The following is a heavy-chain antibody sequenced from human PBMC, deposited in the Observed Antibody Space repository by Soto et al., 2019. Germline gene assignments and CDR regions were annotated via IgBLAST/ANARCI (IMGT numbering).Heavy chain of an antibody. CDR2: IYRGGST. D-gene: IGHD3-10*01. Sequence: PGGSLRLSRASSWFTVIGNYMSWVRQAPGKGLEWVSVIYRGGSTYYADSVKGRFTISRDNSKNTLYLQMNSLRADDTAVYYCARDGGLAEDGMDVWGQGTTVTVSS. CDR1: WFTVIGNY. CDR3: ARDGGLAEDGMDV. V-gene: IGHV3-53*01. J-gene: IGHJ6*02.